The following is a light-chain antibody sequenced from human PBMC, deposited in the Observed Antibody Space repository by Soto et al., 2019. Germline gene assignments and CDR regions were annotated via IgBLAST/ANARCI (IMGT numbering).Light chain of an antibody. CDR3: QSYDSSLSGVV. Sequence: QSVLTQPPSVSGAPGQRVTISYTGSSSNIGAHYDVHWYQQLPGTAPKLLIYGNINRPSGVPDRFSGSKSGTSASLAITGLQAEDEADYYCQSYDSSLSGVVFGGGTKLTVL. CDR2: GNI. V-gene: IGLV1-40*01. J-gene: IGLJ2*01. CDR1: SSNIGAHYD.